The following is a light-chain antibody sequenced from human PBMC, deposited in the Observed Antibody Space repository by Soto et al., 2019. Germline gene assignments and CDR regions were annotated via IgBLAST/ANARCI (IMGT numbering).Light chain of an antibody. CDR3: QKFNSAPYT. CDR1: QAISNY. J-gene: IGKJ2*01. Sequence: DFQMTQSPSSLSASVGDRVTITCRASQAISNYLAWYQQKPGKVPKLLIYAASTLQSGVPTRFSGSGSGTDFTLTISSLQPEDVATYYCQKFNSAPYTFGQGTNLEIK. V-gene: IGKV1-27*01. CDR2: AAS.